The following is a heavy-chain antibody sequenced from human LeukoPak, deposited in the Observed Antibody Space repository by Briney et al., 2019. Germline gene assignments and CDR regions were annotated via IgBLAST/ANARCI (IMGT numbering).Heavy chain of an antibody. CDR3: ARALRSGIVPDGLEF. V-gene: IGHV7-4-1*02. CDR2: INTNTGNP. Sequence: GASVKVSCKASGYTFTSHGISWVRQAPGQGLEWMGWINTNTGNPMYARGLAGRLVFSLDTSVSTAYLQISDLETDDTAVYFCARALRSGIVPDGLEFWGQGTLVTVSS. J-gene: IGHJ4*02. CDR1: GYTFTSHG. D-gene: IGHD1-26*01.